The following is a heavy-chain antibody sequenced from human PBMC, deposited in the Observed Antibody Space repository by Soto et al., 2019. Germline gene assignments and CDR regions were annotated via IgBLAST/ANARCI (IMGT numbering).Heavy chain of an antibody. D-gene: IGHD2-2*01. CDR2: IIPLFGSG. V-gene: IGHV1-69*01. Sequence: QVHLVQSGAEVRKPGSSVKLSCKASGGPFSSDYITWLRKAPGHTLEWIGGIIPLFGSGNVADRLKARVTISADQSASPVYLELRSLRSEDTAKYYCAKTSLGDAAAIPRPCDVWGKGTMVSVSS. J-gene: IGHJ6*04. CDR3: AKTSLGDAAAIPRPCDV. CDR1: GGPFSSDY.